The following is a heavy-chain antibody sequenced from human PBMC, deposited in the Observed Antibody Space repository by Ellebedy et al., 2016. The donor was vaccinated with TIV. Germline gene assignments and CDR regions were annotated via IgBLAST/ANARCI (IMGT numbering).Heavy chain of an antibody. CDR1: GASISSSY. J-gene: IGHJ5*02. V-gene: IGHV4-59*01. CDR3: AGDKYCTSSGCFERWFDP. CDR2: ISNTGRT. D-gene: IGHD2/OR15-2a*01. Sequence: MPSETLSLTCTVSGASISSSYWSWIRQTPGKDLEWIGYISNTGRTNYNPSLKSRVTISVDTSKNLFSLTLSSVTAADTAVYYCAGDKYCTSSGCFERWFDPWGQGTLVTVSS.